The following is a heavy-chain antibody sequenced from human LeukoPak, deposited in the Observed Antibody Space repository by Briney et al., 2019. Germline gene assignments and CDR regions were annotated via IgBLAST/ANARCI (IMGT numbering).Heavy chain of an antibody. Sequence: GGSLRLSCAASGFTFSSYSMNWVRQAPGKGLEWVSSISTGSSYIYYADSVKGRFTISRDNARNSLYLQMNSLRAEDTAMYYCARDVVVVVASDSNFNYWGQGTLVTVSS. V-gene: IGHV3-21*01. CDR2: ISTGSSYI. J-gene: IGHJ4*02. D-gene: IGHD2-15*01. CDR1: GFTFSSYS. CDR3: ARDVVVVVASDSNFNY.